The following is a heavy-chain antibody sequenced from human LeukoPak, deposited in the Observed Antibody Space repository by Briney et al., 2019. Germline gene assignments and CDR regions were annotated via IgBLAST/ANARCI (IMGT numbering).Heavy chain of an antibody. CDR1: GFTFSSYA. CDR3: ARDLVVVPAAIDYFDY. V-gene: IGHV3-23*01. D-gene: IGHD2-2*02. Sequence: PGGSLRLSCAASGFTFSSYAMSWVRQAPGKGLEWVSAISGSGGSTYYADSVKGRFTISRDNSKNTLYLQMNSLRAEDTAVYYCARDLVVVPAAIDYFDYWGQETLVTVSS. CDR2: ISGSGGST. J-gene: IGHJ4*02.